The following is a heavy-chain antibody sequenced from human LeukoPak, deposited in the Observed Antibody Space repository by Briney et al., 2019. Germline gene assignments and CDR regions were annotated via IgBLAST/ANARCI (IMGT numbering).Heavy chain of an antibody. V-gene: IGHV3-30*04. CDR3: ARESSMIVEKYYFDY. J-gene: IGHJ4*02. Sequence: PGRSLRLSCAASGFTFSSYAMHWVRQAPGKGLEWVAVISYDGSNKYHADSVKGRFTISRDNSKNTLYLQMNSLRAEDTAVYYCARESSMIVEKYYFDYWGQGTLVTVSS. CDR2: ISYDGSNK. D-gene: IGHD3-22*01. CDR1: GFTFSSYA.